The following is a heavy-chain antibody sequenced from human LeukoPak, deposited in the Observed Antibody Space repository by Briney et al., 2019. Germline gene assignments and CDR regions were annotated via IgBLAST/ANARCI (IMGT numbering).Heavy chain of an antibody. CDR2: IDQNGSEK. CDR3: ARGGRPDS. V-gene: IGHV3-7*04. Sequence: PGGSLRLSCAASGFTFSSYWLSWVRQAPGKGLEWVANIDQNGSEKYYVDSVKGRFTISRDNAKNSLYLQMNSLRAEDTAFYFCARGGRPDSWGQGILVTVSS. D-gene: IGHD1-26*01. CDR1: GFTFSSYW. J-gene: IGHJ5*01.